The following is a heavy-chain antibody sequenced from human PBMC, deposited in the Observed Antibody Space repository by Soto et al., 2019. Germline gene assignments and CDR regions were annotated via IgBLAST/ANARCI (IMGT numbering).Heavy chain of an antibody. V-gene: IGHV2-70*04. CDR3: ARIREISYVTDV. Sequence: SGPSLVNPTQALTLTCTFSGLSLSTRVMRVILIGQPPGKALEWLARIYWDDDKLYSTSLKTRLNISKDTPKNQVVLTMTNMARVDTHAYYSARIREISYVTDVWGHCTTVTVSS. D-gene: IGHD1-26*01. CDR1: GLSLSTRVMR. CDR2: IYWDDDK. J-gene: IGHJ6*02.